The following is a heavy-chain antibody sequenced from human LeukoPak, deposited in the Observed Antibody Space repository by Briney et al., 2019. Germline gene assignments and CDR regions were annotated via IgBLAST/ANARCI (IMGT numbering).Heavy chain of an antibody. D-gene: IGHD3-10*01. J-gene: IGHJ4*02. V-gene: IGHV3-66*01. CDR1: GFTFSSNY. Sequence: PGGSLRLSCAASGFTFSSNYMSWVRQAPGKGLEGVSVIYSGGSTYYADSVKGRFTISRDNSKNTLYLQMNSLRAEDTAVYYCARDAYGSGSYYLDYWGQGTLVTVSS. CDR2: IYSGGST. CDR3: ARDAYGSGSYYLDY.